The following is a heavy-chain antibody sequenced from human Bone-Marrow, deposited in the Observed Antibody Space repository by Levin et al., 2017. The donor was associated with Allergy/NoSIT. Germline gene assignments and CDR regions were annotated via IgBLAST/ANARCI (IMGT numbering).Heavy chain of an antibody. CDR3: ARVGNVRESSGTSWYSFSYYYMDV. CDR1: GGSISSGNYY. V-gene: IGHV4-61*02. CDR2: IYTSGST. D-gene: IGHD2-2*02. J-gene: IGHJ6*03. Sequence: SETLSLTCTVSGGSISSGNYYWSWIRQPAGERLEWIGRIYTSGSTNYNPSLKSRVTISLDTSKNQFSLKLPSVTAADTAVYYCARVGNVRESSGTSWYSFSYYYMDVWGKGTTVTVSS.